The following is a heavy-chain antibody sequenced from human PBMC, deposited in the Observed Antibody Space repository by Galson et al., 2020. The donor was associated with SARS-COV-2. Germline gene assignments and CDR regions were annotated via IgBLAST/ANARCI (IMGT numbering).Heavy chain of an antibody. CDR2: FDPADGET. CDR1: GYTLTELS. D-gene: IGHD2-8*01. J-gene: IGHJ5*02. CDR3: ATATPHCTDGVCYTNGVDP. Sequence: GDSLKISCKVSGYTLTELSMHWVRQAPGKGLEWMGGFDPADGETIYAQKFQGRVPMTEVTSTDTAYMELSSLRSEDTAVYYCATATPHCTDGVCYTNGVDPWGQGTLVTVSS. V-gene: IGHV1-24*01.